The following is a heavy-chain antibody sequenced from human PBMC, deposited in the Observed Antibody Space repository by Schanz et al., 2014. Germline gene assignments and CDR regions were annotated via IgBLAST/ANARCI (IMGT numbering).Heavy chain of an antibody. CDR3: AKVQTHTLYGGNSCFDY. V-gene: IGHV3-9*01. Sequence: EVQLVESGGGLVQPGRSLRLSCAASGFTFDDHAMHWVRQVPGKGLEWVSGISWNSGNIAYADSVKGRFTISRDNAKNSLYLQMISLRPEDTDLYYCAKVQTHTLYGGNSCFDYWGQGILVTVSS. D-gene: IGHD2-21*02. J-gene: IGHJ4*02. CDR1: GFTFDDHA. CDR2: ISWNSGNI.